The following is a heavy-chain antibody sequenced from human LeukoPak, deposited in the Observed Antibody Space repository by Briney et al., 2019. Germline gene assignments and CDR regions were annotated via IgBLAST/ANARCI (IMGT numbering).Heavy chain of an antibody. J-gene: IGHJ6*02. Sequence: GGSLRLSCAASGFTFSSYSMNWVRQAPGKGLEWVSSISSSSSYIYYADSVKGRFTISRDNAKNSLYLQMNSLRAEDTAVYYCARVLPLDSSGYYYYGMDVWGQGTTVTVSS. D-gene: IGHD3-22*01. CDR1: GFTFSSYS. CDR2: ISSSSSYI. V-gene: IGHV3-21*01. CDR3: ARVLPLDSSGYYYYGMDV.